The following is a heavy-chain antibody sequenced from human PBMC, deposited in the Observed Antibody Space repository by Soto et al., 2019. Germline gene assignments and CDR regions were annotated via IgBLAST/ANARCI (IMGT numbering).Heavy chain of an antibody. Sequence: QVQLMQSGAEEKKPGASVKVSCKASGYTFTGYAMHWVRQAPGQRLEWMGWINAGNGNTKYSQKFQGRVTITMDTSASTAYMELSSLRSEDTAVYYCARAVAVAADFDYWGQGTLVTVSS. CDR3: ARAVAVAADFDY. CDR2: INAGNGNT. CDR1: GYTFTGYA. D-gene: IGHD6-19*01. V-gene: IGHV1-3*05. J-gene: IGHJ4*02.